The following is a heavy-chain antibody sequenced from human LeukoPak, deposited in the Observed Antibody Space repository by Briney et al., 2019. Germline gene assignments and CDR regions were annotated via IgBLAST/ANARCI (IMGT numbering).Heavy chain of an antibody. CDR3: ARETGGSGRYQDW. CDR2: ISPLTGDT. V-gene: IGHV1-2*06. CDR1: GYTFTSNY. Sequence: ASVKVSCKASGYTFTSNYIHWVRQAPGQGLEWMGRISPLTGDTTYAQKFQGRVTMTRDTSIDTAYMELSGLTSDDTAVYSCARETGGSGRYQDWWGLGTLVTVSS. J-gene: IGHJ4*02. D-gene: IGHD3-10*01.